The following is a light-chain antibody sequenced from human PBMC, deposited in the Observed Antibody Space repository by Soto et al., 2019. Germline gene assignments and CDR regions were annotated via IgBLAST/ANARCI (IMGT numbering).Light chain of an antibody. CDR3: SSYTTSSTLV. V-gene: IGLV2-14*01. CDR1: SSDVGAYNY. J-gene: IGLJ3*02. CDR2: DVT. Sequence: QSALTQPASVSGSPGQSITISCTGTSSDVGAYNYVSWYQQLPDKAPKLMIYDVTYRPSGVSNRFSGSKSGTTASLTISGLQAEDEADYFCSSYTTSSTLVFGGGTKLTVL.